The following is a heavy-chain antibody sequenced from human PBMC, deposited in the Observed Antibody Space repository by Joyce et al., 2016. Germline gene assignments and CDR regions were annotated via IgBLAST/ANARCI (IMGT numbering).Heavy chain of an antibody. D-gene: IGHD5-12*01. CDR1: GFTVRSTY. J-gene: IGHJ4*02. CDR2: IYSGGNT. V-gene: IGHV3-53*01. CDR3: TRGAYSGYETPIHFDY. Sequence: EVQLVESGGGLIQPGGSLRLPSEASGFTVRSTYMSWGRQAPGKGLGGVSLIYSGGNTDYADSVKGRFTISRDNSKNTLYLQTNSLRAEDTAMYYCTRGAYSGYETPIHFDYWGQGTLVTVSS.